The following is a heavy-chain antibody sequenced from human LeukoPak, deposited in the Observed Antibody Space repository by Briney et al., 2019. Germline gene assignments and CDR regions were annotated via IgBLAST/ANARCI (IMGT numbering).Heavy chain of an antibody. Sequence: GGSLRLSCVAPGFTFSSYWMSWVRQAPGKGLEWVANIKQDGREKYYVDSVKGRFTISRDDAKNSLYLQINSLRAEDTAVYYCARDAWKDRYFDYWGQGTLVTVSS. V-gene: IGHV3-7*01. CDR2: IKQDGREK. D-gene: IGHD1-1*01. J-gene: IGHJ4*02. CDR1: GFTFSSYW. CDR3: ARDAWKDRYFDY.